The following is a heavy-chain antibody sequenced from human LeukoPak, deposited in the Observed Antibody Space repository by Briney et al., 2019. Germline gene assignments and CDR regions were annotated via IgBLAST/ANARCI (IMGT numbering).Heavy chain of an antibody. V-gene: IGHV1-18*01. Sequence: ASVKVSCKASGYTFTSYGISWVRQAPGQGLEWMGWISAYNGNTNYAQKLQGRVTMTTDTSTSTAYMELRSLRSDDTAVYYCARGQYGPGSYYPPYPFDYWGQGTLVTVSS. CDR2: ISAYNGNT. CDR3: ARGQYGPGSYYPPYPFDY. J-gene: IGHJ4*02. D-gene: IGHD3-10*01. CDR1: GYTFTSYG.